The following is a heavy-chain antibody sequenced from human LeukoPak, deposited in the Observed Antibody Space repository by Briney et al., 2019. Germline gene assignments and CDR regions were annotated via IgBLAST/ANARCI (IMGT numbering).Heavy chain of an antibody. CDR2: FDPEDGEA. V-gene: IGHV1-24*01. Sequence: ASVKVSCKVSGYTLTELSMHWVRQAPGKGLEWMGGFDPEDGEAIDAQKFQGRVTMTEDTSTDTAYMELSSLRSEDTAVYYCATPGALVPAAIGGDPGAFDIWGQGTMVTVSS. CDR1: GYTLTELS. J-gene: IGHJ3*02. CDR3: ATPGALVPAAIGGDPGAFDI. D-gene: IGHD2-2*01.